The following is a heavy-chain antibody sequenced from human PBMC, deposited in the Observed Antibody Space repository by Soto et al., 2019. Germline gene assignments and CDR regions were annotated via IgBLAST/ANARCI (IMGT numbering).Heavy chain of an antibody. D-gene: IGHD1-7*01. V-gene: IGHV3-30*18. CDR1: GFTFSSDG. CDR2: ISYDGSYQ. J-gene: IGHJ3*01. CDR3: AKDEISKTIRGDAFNF. Sequence: QVQLVESGGGVVQTGRSLRLSCAASGFTFSSDGMHWVRQSPGKGLEWVAVISYDGSYQYYVDPVKGRFTISRDNSKNTVYLQMNSLRAEDTAVYYCAKDEISKTIRGDAFNFWGQGTMVTVSS.